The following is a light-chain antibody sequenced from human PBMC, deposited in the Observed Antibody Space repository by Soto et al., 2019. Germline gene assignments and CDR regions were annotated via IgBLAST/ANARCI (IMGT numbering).Light chain of an antibody. CDR1: QSVSSY. Sequence: EIVLTQSPATLSLAPGERATLYCMASQSVSSYLAWYQQKPCQAPRLLIYDESNRAIGIPARFSGSGSGTDFTLTISSLESEDFAVYYCQQRGNWPLFTFGPGTKVDIK. CDR2: DES. J-gene: IGKJ3*01. CDR3: QQRGNWPLFT. V-gene: IGKV3-11*01.